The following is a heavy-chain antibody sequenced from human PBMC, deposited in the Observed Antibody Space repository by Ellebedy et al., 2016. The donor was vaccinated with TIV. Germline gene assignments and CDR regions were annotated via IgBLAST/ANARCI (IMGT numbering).Heavy chain of an antibody. D-gene: IGHD6-25*01. CDR1: GFSLSTSGMS. CDR3: ARIMPKSGWTFEP. V-gene: IGHV2-70*11. CDR2: IDWDDDK. J-gene: IGHJ5*02. Sequence: GPTLVKPTQTLTLTCTFSGFSLSTSGMSVSWIRQPPGKALEWLARIDWDDDKYYNISLRTRLTISKDTSKNQVVLTMTNMDPVDTATYYFARIMPKSGWTFEPWGQGTRVTVSA.